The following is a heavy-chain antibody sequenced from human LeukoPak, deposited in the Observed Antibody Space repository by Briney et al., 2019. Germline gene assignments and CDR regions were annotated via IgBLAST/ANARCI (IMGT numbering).Heavy chain of an antibody. CDR2: ISAYNGNT. CDR1: GYTFTSYG. D-gene: IGHD3-22*01. Sequence: ASVKVSCKASGYTFTSYGISWVRQAPGQGLEWMGWISAYNGNTNYAQKLQGRVTMTTDTSTSTAYMELRSLRSDDTAVYYCARVSTGYYYDSSGYDYWGQGTLVTVSS. V-gene: IGHV1-18*01. CDR3: ARVSTGYYYDSSGYDY. J-gene: IGHJ4*02.